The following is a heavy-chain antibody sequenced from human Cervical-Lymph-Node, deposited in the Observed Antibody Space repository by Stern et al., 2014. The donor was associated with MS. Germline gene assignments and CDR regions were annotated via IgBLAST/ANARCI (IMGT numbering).Heavy chain of an antibody. D-gene: IGHD2-2*01. Sequence: SVQGRFTIFRDNAKNSLYLQMNSLRAEDTALYYCARAAAIGGNWFDPWGQGTLVTVSS. V-gene: IGHV3-7*04. CDR3: ARAAAIGGNWFDP. J-gene: IGHJ5*02.